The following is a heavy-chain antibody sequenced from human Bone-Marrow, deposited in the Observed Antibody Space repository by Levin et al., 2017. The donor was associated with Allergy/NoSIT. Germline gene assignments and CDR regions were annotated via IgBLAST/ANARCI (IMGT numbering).Heavy chain of an antibody. CDR1: GFKFDDYA. J-gene: IGHJ4*02. CDR2: ISWSSGNI. Sequence: SLKISCAASGFKFDDYAMYWVRQVPGKGLEWVSGISWSSGNIGYAESVKGRFTISRDNSKNMVYLDMNSLRAEDTAIYYCVRDSQYIFPYHFAYWGQGALVTVSS. V-gene: IGHV3-9*01. D-gene: IGHD3-9*01. CDR3: VRDSQYIFPYHFAY.